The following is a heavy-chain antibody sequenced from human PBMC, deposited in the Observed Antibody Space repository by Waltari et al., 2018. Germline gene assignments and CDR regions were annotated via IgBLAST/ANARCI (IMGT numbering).Heavy chain of an antibody. CDR3: ASDRGRGLYLDS. D-gene: IGHD2-15*01. CDR1: GDSISNNFF. Sequence: QVQLQESGPGLVKPSGALSLTCTVSGDSISNNFFWSWVRQSPGKGLEWIGQVHQSGRSNYNPSLESRVTVSMDTSKNQFSLKMTSVTAADTAIYYCASDRGRGLYLDSWGQGTLVTVS. J-gene: IGHJ4*02. V-gene: IGHV4-4*02. CDR2: VHQSGRS.